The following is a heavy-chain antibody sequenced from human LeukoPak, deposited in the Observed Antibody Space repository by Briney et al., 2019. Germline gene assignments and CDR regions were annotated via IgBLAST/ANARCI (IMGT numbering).Heavy chain of an antibody. CDR3: ARRMAIYGILTGYSLDV. CDR2: ISSSSSYI. V-gene: IGHV3-21*01. Sequence: GGSLRLSCAASGFTFSSYSMNWVRQAPGKGLEWVSSISSSSSYIYYADAVKGRFTISRDNAKNSLYLQMNSLRAEDTAVYYCARRMAIYGILTGYSLDVWGQGTTVTVSS. D-gene: IGHD3-9*01. CDR1: GFTFSSYS. J-gene: IGHJ6*02.